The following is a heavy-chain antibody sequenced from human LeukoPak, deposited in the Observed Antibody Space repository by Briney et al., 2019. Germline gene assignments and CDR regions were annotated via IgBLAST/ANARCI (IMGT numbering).Heavy chain of an antibody. D-gene: IGHD3-3*01. J-gene: IGHJ4*02. CDR1: GFTFSSYS. CDR2: ISSSSSTI. V-gene: IGHV3-48*01. Sequence: SGGSLRLSCAASGFTFSSYSMNWVRQAPGKGLEWVSYISSSSSTIYSADSVKGRFTISRDNAKNSLYLQMNSLRAEDTAVYYCARDRYDFWSDDLFDYWGQGTLVTVSS. CDR3: ARDRYDFWSDDLFDY.